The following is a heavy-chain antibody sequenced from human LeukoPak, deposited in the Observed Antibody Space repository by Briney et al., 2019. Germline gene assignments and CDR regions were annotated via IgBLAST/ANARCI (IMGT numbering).Heavy chain of an antibody. J-gene: IGHJ4*02. V-gene: IGHV4-34*01. CDR3: ARGRGGEYGDYDY. D-gene: IGHD4-17*01. CDR2: INHSGSI. CDR1: GFTFSKFP. Sequence: GSLRLSCAASGFTFSKFPMGWVRQPPGKGLEWIGEINHSGSINYNPSVRSRVTISEDTSKNHFSLKLNSVTAADTAVYYCARGRGGEYGDYDYWGQGSLVTVSS.